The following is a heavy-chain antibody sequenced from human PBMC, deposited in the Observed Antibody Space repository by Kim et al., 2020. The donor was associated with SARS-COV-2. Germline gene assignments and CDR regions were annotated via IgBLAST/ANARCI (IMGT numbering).Heavy chain of an antibody. CDR3: TTHGDYLFDY. J-gene: IGHJ4*02. CDR1: GFDVINAW. CDR2: IKGKTAGGTT. D-gene: IGHD4-17*01. V-gene: IGHV3-15*01. Sequence: GGSLRLSCAASGFDVINAWMSWVRQAPGKGLEWVSRIKGKTAGGTTDYAAPVQCRSTISRDESKNTLYLAMNSLKTEDTAVYYCTTHGDYLFDYWGLGTLVTVSS.